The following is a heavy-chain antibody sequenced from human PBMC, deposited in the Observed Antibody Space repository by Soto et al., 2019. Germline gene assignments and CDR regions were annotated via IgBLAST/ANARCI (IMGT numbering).Heavy chain of an antibody. CDR1: GFTFSSYA. D-gene: IGHD3-22*01. J-gene: IGHJ4*02. V-gene: IGHV3-23*01. Sequence: PGGSLRLSCAASGFTFSSYAMSWVRQAPGKGLEWVAVICGGGGNTYYADSVKGRFTISRDNSKNTLYLQMNSLRAEDTAVYYCARVKTRGYYDSSGPFDYWGQGTLVTVSS. CDR3: ARVKTRGYYDSSGPFDY. CDR2: ICGGGGNT.